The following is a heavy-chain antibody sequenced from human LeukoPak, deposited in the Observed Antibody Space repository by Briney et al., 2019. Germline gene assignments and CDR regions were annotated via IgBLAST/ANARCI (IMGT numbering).Heavy chain of an antibody. CDR1: GFTFNQYW. CDR3: SRDHPGSNSLDY. V-gene: IGHV3-74*01. Sequence: GGSLRLSCAASGFTFNQYWMHWVRHAPGAGLEWVSRLNTDGSRTNYADSVKGRFTISRDNARNTVYWQMNSLRAEDTAVYYCSRDHPGSNSLDYWGQGTLVTVSS. J-gene: IGHJ4*02. CDR2: LNTDGSRT. D-gene: IGHD4-11*01.